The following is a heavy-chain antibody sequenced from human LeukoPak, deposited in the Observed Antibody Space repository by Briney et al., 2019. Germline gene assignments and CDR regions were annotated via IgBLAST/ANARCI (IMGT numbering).Heavy chain of an antibody. V-gene: IGHV1-46*01. J-gene: IGHJ5*02. Sequence: GASVKVSCKASGYTFTSYGISWVRQAPGQGLEWMGIINPSGGSTSYAQKFQGRVTMTRDMSTSTVYMELSSLRSEDTAVYYCARDLDLKSSSSALPWFDPWGQGTLVTVSS. D-gene: IGHD6-6*01. CDR3: ARDLDLKSSSSALPWFDP. CDR1: GYTFTSYG. CDR2: INPSGGST.